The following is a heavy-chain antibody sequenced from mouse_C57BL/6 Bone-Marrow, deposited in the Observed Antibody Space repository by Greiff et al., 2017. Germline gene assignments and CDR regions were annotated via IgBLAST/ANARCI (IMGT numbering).Heavy chain of an antibody. V-gene: IGHV1-26*01. CDR1: GYTFTDYY. J-gene: IGHJ2*01. CDR2: INPNNGGT. Sequence: EVQLQQSGPELVKPGASVKISCKASGYTFTDYYMNWVKQSHGKSLEWIGDINPNNGGTSYNQKFKGKATLTVDKSSSTAYMELRSLTSEDSAVYYCARGGGNGDYWGQGTTLTVSS. CDR3: ARGGGNGDY.